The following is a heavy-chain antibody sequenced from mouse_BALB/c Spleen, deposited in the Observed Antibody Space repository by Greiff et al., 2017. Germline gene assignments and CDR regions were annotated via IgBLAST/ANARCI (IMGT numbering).Heavy chain of an antibody. CDR3: ARYDYAYAMDY. Sequence: ESGAELARPGASVKMSCKASGYTFTSYTMHWVKQRPGQGLEWIGYINPSSGYTNYNQKFKDKATLTADKSSSTAYMQLSSLTSEDSAVYYCARYDYAYAMDYWGQGTSVTVSS. J-gene: IGHJ4*01. CDR1: GYTFTSYT. CDR2: INPSSGYT. D-gene: IGHD2-4*01. V-gene: IGHV1-4*01.